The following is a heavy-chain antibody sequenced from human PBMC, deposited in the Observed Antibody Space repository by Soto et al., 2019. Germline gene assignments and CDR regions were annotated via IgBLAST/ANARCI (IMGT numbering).Heavy chain of an antibody. Sequence: SETLSLTCTVSGGSISSGDYYWNWIRQPPGKGLEWIGFIYYSGSTYYNPSLESRVTMSVDTSKNQFSLKLSSVAAADTAVYYCAREPYDYHRSCNFDYWGQGTLVTVS. J-gene: IGHJ4*02. CDR3: AREPYDYHRSCNFDY. CDR2: IYYSGST. D-gene: IGHD3-22*01. CDR1: GGSISSGDYY. V-gene: IGHV4-30-4*01.